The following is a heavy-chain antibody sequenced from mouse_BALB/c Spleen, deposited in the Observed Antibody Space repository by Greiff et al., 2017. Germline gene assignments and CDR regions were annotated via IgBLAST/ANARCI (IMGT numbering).Heavy chain of an antibody. J-gene: IGHJ1*01. Sequence: EVQLVESGGGLVQPKGSLKLSCAASGFTFNTYAMNWVRQAPGKGLEWVARIRSKSNNYATYYDDSVKDRFTISRDDSQSMLYLQMNNLKTEDTAVYYCVRQGGDGYIDVWGAGTPVTVSA. CDR3: VRQGGDGYIDV. CDR1: GFTFNTYA. CDR2: IRSKSNNYAT. V-gene: IGHV10-1*02.